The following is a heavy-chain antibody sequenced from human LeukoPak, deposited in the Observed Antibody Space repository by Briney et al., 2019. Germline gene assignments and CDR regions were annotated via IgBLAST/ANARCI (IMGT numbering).Heavy chain of an antibody. J-gene: IGHJ5*02. CDR1: GGSISSGGYY. V-gene: IGHV4-30-2*01. CDR2: IYHSGST. CDR3: ARLREWELLIGWFDP. Sequence: SETLSLTCTVSGGSISSGGYYWSWIRQPPGKGLEWIGYIYHSGSTYYNPSLKSRVTISVDRSKNQFSLKLSSVTAADTAVYYCARLREWELLIGWFDPWGQGTLVTVSS. D-gene: IGHD1-26*01.